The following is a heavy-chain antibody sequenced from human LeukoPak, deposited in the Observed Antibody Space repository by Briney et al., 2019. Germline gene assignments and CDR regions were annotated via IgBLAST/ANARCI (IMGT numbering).Heavy chain of an antibody. CDR1: GAPISSYY. J-gene: IGHJ4*02. CDR3: ARHGDTSGYYYYVDY. D-gene: IGHD3-22*01. V-gene: IGHV4-59*08. CDR2: VSYSGGT. Sequence: SETLSLTCTVSGAPISSYYWSWIRQPPGKGLEWIGYVSYSGGTNYNPSLKSRVTISLDTSKSQFSLKLSSLTAADTAVYFCARHGDTSGYYYYVDYWGQGTLVTVSS.